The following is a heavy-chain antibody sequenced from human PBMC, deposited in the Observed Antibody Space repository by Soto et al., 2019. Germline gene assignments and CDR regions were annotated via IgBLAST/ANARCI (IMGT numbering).Heavy chain of an antibody. CDR2: IYWDDDK. D-gene: IGHD3-9*01. CDR3: AHLGPYDIGGGYYFHC. CDR1: GFSLITSGEG. J-gene: IGHJ4*02. Sequence: QITLKESGPTLVKTTQTLTLTCTFSGFSLITSGEGVGWIRQPPGKTLEWLALIYWDDDKRYSPSLKSRITVTKYPANNQVVLTMITKYPVETVTYYCAHLGPYDIGGGYYFHCWGQGSLVTVSS. V-gene: IGHV2-5*02.